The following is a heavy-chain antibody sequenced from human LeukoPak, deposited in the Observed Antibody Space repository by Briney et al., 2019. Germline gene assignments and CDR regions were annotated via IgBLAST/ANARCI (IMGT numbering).Heavy chain of an antibody. V-gene: IGHV3-33*01. Sequence: GRSLRLSCAASGFTFSSYGMHWVRQAPGKGLEWVAVIWYDGSNKYYADSVKGRLTISRDNAKNSLYLQMNSLRAEDTALYYCARYVTALDYWGQGTLVTVSS. J-gene: IGHJ4*02. D-gene: IGHD2-21*02. CDR3: ARYVTALDY. CDR1: GFTFSSYG. CDR2: IWYDGSNK.